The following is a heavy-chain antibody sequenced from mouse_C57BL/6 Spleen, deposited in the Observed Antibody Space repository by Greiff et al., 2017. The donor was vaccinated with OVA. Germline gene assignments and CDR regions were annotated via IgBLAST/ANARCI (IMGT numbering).Heavy chain of an antibody. Sequence: VQLQQSGPELVKPGASVKISCKASGYTFTDYYMNWVKQSHGKSLEWIGDINPNNGGTSYNQKFKGKATLTVDKSSSTAYMELRSLTAEDSAVYYSTYSSGYAMDYWGQGTSVTVSS. CDR3: TYSSGYAMDY. D-gene: IGHD3-2*02. CDR2: INPNNGGT. V-gene: IGHV1-26*01. CDR1: GYTFTDYY. J-gene: IGHJ4*01.